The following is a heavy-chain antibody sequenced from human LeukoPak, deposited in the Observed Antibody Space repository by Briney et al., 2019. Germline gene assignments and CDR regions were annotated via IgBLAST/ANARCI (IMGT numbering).Heavy chain of an antibody. Sequence: RSGGSLRLSCAASGFTFSSYSMNWVRQAPGKGLEWVSLISWNGGSTYYADSVKGRFTISRDNSRNSLYLQMNGLRTEDTALYYCAKEGLSGYSYGRWFDPWGQGTLVTVSS. CDR3: AKEGLSGYSYGRWFDP. V-gene: IGHV3-43*01. CDR1: GFTFSSYS. CDR2: ISWNGGST. J-gene: IGHJ5*02. D-gene: IGHD5-18*01.